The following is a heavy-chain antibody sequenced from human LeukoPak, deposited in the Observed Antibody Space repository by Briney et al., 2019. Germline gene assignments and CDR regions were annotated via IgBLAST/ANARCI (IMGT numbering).Heavy chain of an antibody. J-gene: IGHJ4*02. D-gene: IGHD1-1*01. CDR2: IYYSGST. CDR3: ARSNCNLFDY. Sequence: PSQTLSLTCTVSGGSISSDNYYWSWIRQPPGKGLEWIGYIYYSGSTYYNPSLKSRVTISVDTSKNQFSLKLTSVTAADTAVYYCARSNCNLFDYWGQGTLVTVSS. CDR1: GGSISSDNYY. V-gene: IGHV4-30-4*08.